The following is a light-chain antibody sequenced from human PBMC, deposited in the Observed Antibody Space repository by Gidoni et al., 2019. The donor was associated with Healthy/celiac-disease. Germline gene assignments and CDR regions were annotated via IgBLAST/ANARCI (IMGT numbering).Light chain of an antibody. CDR1: QSVSSN. Sequence: EIVMTQSPATLSVSPGERATLSCRASQSVSSNLAWYQQKPGQAPRLLIYGASTRATGIPARFSGSGSGTEFTLTISSLQSEDFAVYCCQQYNNWPPCSFGQXTKLEIK. V-gene: IGKV3-15*01. CDR3: QQYNNWPPCS. CDR2: GAS. J-gene: IGKJ2*04.